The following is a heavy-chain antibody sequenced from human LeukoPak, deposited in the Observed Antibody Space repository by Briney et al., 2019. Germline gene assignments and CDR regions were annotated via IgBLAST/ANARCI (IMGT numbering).Heavy chain of an antibody. J-gene: IGHJ5*02. CDR1: GFTFSDYY. CDR2: INHSGST. D-gene: IGHD6-19*01. CDR3: ARGSSSKYSSGWYGRIDP. V-gene: IGHV4-34*01. Sequence: AGGSLRLSCAASGFTFSDYYMSWIRQAPGKGLEWIGGINHSGSTNYNPSLKSRVTISVDTSKNQFSLKLSSVTAADTAVYYCARGSSSKYSSGWYGRIDPWGQGTLVTVSS.